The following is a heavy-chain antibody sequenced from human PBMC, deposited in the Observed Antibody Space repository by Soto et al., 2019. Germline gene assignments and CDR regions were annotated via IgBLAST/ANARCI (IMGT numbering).Heavy chain of an antibody. V-gene: IGHV4-39*01. CDR1: YGSISVSNVF. D-gene: IGHD4-4*01. CDR3: ARTTGRHLDF. Sequence: QLQLQESGPGLVKPWETLSLTCTVSYGSISVSNVFWGWVRQPPGKGLEWIVNIDYSGTAYFNPSLGTRVTFPVATSKNQFSLTLYSVTAADTAVYYCARTTGRHLDFWGQGILVTVSS. CDR2: IDYSGTA. J-gene: IGHJ4*02.